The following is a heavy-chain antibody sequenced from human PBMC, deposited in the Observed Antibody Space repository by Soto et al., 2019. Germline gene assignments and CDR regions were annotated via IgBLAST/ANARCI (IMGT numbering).Heavy chain of an antibody. J-gene: IGHJ5*02. CDR3: ARDPRPNFSNWDSHVWFEI. CDR1: GGSFTSYA. Sequence: QVQLVQSGTEVKKPGSSVKVSCQASGGSFTSYAFAWVRQAPGQGLEWVGGIIPIFGTPNYAQKFQGRVTINADSYKRKVYLEMKGLNSEDTAVYRWARDPRPNFSNWDSHVWFEICAPGT. CDR2: IIPIFGTP. V-gene: IGHV1-69*06. D-gene: IGHD6-13*01.